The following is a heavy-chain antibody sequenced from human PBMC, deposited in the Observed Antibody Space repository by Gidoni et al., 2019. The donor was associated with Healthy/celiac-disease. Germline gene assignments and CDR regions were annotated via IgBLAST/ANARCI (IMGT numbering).Heavy chain of an antibody. V-gene: IGHV4-34*01. D-gene: IGHD2-15*01. Sequence: QVQLQQWGAGLLKPSETLSLTCAVYGGSFSGYYWSWIRQPPGKGLEWIGEINHSGSTNYNPSLKSRVTISVDTSKNQFSLKLSSVTAADTAVYYCARGGFGGYVVYWGQGTLVTVSS. J-gene: IGHJ4*02. CDR2: INHSGST. CDR1: GGSFSGYY. CDR3: ARGGFGGYVVY.